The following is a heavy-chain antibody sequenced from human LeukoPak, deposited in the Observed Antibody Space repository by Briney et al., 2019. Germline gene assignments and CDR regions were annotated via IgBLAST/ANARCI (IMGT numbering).Heavy chain of an antibody. CDR1: GFTFSSYG. J-gene: IGHJ4*02. V-gene: IGHV3-30*18. CDR3: AKGRGIVGATPFAY. CDR2: ISYDGSNK. D-gene: IGHD1-26*01. Sequence: GGSLRLSCAASGFTFSSYGMHWVRQAPGKGLEWVAVISYDGSNKYYADSVKGRFTISRDNSKNTLYLQMNSLRAEDTAVYYCAKGRGIVGATPFAYWGQGTLVTVSS.